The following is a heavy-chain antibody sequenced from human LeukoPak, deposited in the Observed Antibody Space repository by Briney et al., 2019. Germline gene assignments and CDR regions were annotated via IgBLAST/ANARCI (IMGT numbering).Heavy chain of an antibody. CDR2: IYYSGST. J-gene: IGHJ4*02. V-gene: IGHV4-59*08. Sequence: PSETLSLTCTVSGGSVSSYYLSWIRQPPGKGLEWIGYIYYSGSTNYSPSLKSRVTISVDTSKNQFSLKLSSVTAADTAVYYCARPGYSSSWYGNWGQGTLVTVSS. D-gene: IGHD6-13*01. CDR3: ARPGYSSSWYGN. CDR1: GGSVSSYY.